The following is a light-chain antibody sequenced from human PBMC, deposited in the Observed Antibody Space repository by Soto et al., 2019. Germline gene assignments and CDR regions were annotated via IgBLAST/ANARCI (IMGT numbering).Light chain of an antibody. CDR1: QTISTN. CDR2: GAS. V-gene: IGKV3-15*01. CDR3: QQYNDWPPVT. Sequence: EIVMTQSPATLSVSPGERATLSCRASQTISTNLAWYQQKPGQAPRLLIHGASTRATGIPARFSGSGSGTEFTLAISSLQSEDFAVYFCQQYNDWPPVTFGGGTKVEIK. J-gene: IGKJ4*01.